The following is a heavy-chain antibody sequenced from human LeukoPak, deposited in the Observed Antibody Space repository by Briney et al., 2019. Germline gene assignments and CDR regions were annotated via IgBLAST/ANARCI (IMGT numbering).Heavy chain of an antibody. CDR2: ISSSSSTI. CDR3: ARAEYSYGPYYYYGMDV. D-gene: IGHD5-18*01. V-gene: IGHV3-48*02. Sequence: GGSLRLSCAASGFTFSSYSMNWVRQAPGKGLEWVSYISSSSSTIYYADSVKGRFTISRDNAKNSLYLQMNSLRDEDTAVYYCARAEYSYGPYYYYGMDVWGQGTTVTVSS. J-gene: IGHJ6*02. CDR1: GFTFSSYS.